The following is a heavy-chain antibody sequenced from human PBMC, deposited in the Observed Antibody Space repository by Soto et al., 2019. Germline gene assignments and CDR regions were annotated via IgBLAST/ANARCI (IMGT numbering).Heavy chain of an antibody. D-gene: IGHD3-10*01. V-gene: IGHV1-69*13. CDR3: ARGREYYGSGRGGGMDV. CDR1: GGTFSSYA. J-gene: IGHJ6*02. CDR2: IIPIFGTA. Sequence: SVKVSCKASGGTFSSYAINWVRQAPGQGLEWMGGIIPIFGTANYAQKFQGRVTITADESTSTAYMELSSLRSEDTAVYYCARGREYYGSGRGGGMDVWGQGTTVTVSS.